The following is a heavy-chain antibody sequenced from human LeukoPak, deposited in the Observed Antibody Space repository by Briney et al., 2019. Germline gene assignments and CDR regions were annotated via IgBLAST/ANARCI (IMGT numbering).Heavy chain of an antibody. CDR1: GGSFSGYY. V-gene: IGHV4-34*01. Sequence: PSETLSLTCAVYGGSFSGYYWSWIRQPPGKGLEWIGEINHRGSTNYNPSLKSRVTISVDTSKNQFSLKLSSVTAADTAVYYCARGKDSSGYYDGLGYWGQGTLVTVSS. D-gene: IGHD3-22*01. J-gene: IGHJ4*02. CDR2: INHRGST. CDR3: ARGKDSSGYYDGLGY.